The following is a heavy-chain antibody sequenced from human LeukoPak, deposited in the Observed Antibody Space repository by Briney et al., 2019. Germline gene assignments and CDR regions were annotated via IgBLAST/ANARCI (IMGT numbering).Heavy chain of an antibody. Sequence: SETLSLTCTVSGGSISSYYWSWIRQPPGKGLEWIGYIYYSGSTNYNPSLKSRVTISVDTSENQFSLKLSSVTAADTAVYYCARGYSSGWYGGLRYWGQGTLVTVSS. CDR2: IYYSGST. CDR3: ARGYSSGWYGGLRY. J-gene: IGHJ4*02. CDR1: GGSISSYY. D-gene: IGHD6-19*01. V-gene: IGHV4-59*01.